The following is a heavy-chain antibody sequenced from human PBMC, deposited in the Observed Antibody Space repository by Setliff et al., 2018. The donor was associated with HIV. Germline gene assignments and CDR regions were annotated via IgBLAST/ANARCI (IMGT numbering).Heavy chain of an antibody. CDR3: ATGGGPLVYYYYYMDV. D-gene: IGHD3-10*01. Sequence: GESLRLSCAASGFTFSSYAMSWVRQAPGKVLGWVSAISGSGGSTYYTDSVKGRFTISRDKSKNTLYMQMNSLRAEETAVYYCATGGGPLVYYYYYMDVWGKGTTVTVSS. CDR1: GFTFSSYA. V-gene: IGHV3-23*01. J-gene: IGHJ6*03. CDR2: ISGSGGST.